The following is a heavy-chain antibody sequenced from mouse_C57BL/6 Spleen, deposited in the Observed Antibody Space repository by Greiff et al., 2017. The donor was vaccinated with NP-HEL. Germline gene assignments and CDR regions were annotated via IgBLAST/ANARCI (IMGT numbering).Heavy chain of an antibody. Sequence: DVKLQESGAELVRPGASVKLSCTASGFNIKDDYMHWVKQRPEQGLEWIGWIDPENGDTEYASKFQGKATITADTSSNTAYLQLSSLTSEDTAVYYCTTLNWDGGYWGQGTTLTVSS. J-gene: IGHJ2*01. CDR3: TTLNWDGGY. D-gene: IGHD4-1*01. V-gene: IGHV14-4*01. CDR1: GFNIKDDY. CDR2: IDPENGDT.